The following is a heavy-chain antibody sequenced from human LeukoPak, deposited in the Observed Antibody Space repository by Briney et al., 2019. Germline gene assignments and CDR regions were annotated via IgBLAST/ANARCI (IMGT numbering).Heavy chain of an antibody. CDR2: SSNISSYI. D-gene: IGHD2-21*02. CDR1: VFTFSRYS. J-gene: IGHJ6*03. V-gene: IGHV3-21*01. Sequence: GLALRLSCAASVFTFSRYSMNRGLHAPGKGEEGVSSSSNISSYIYYADSVKARFTIFRATAKNSLYLHMTSLSAEDTAAYSCARDGHCCGGDCYYYYYYYMAVWGKGTTVTVSS. CDR3: ARDGHCCGGDCYYYYYYYMAV.